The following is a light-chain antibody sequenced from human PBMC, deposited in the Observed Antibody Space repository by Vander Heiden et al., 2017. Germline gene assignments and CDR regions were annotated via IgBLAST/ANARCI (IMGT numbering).Light chain of an antibody. CDR1: HGISSY. CDR3: LQNNSYPLT. J-gene: IGKJ2*01. V-gene: IGKV1-8*01. Sequence: IRMTQSPSSFSASTGDSVTSTCRASHGISSYLSWYQQKPGKAPKLLIYAASTLLSGVPSRFSGSGSGTDFTLTISCLQSEDFATYYCLQNNSYPLTFGQGTKVEIK. CDR2: AAS.